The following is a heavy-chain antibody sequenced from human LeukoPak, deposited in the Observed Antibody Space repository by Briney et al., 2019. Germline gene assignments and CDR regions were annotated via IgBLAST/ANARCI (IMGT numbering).Heavy chain of an antibody. J-gene: IGHJ4*02. CDR2: VNEDGTAK. CDR1: GFTCSSCW. CDR3: EAPATD. V-gene: IGHV3-7*01. Sequence: GGSLRLSCAVSGFTCSSCWMNWVRQAPGKGLEWVATVNEDGTAKFYVNSVKGRFTIFRDNTRSSLDLQMNSLTVEDTAMYYCEAPATDWGQGTLVTVSS.